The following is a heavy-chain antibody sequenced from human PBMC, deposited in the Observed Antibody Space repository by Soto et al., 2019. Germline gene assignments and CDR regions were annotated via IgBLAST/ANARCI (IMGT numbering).Heavy chain of an antibody. CDR1: RSTFSSYS. D-gene: IGHD2-8*01. CDR3: ARVHCTNGVCYYYYGMDV. J-gene: IGHJ6*02. Sequence: LFGAAARSTFSSYSMNWVRQAPWKGREWVSSISSISSYIYYSDSVKSRFTISRNNTKNSLYLQRNSLRSEDTAVYYCARVHCTNGVCYYYYGMDVWGQGTTVTVSS. CDR2: ISSISSYI. V-gene: IGHV3-21*01.